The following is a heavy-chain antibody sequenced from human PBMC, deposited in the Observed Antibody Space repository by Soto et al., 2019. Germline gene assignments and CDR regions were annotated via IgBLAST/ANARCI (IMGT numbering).Heavy chain of an antibody. V-gene: IGHV3-23*01. CDR1: GFAFSDYA. J-gene: IGHJ4*02. D-gene: IGHD6-19*01. CDR3: AKYEWLVLFDY. CDR2: IGVGGGGT. Sequence: GGSLRLSCAASGFAFSDYAMTWVRQAPGKGLEWVSSIGVGGGGTYYADSVKGRFTISRDNSKNTLYLQMSGLRAEDTAVYYCAKYEWLVLFDYWGQGTLVTVSS.